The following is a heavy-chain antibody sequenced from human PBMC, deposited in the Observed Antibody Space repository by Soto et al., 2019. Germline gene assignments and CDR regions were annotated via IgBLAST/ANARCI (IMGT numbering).Heavy chain of an antibody. V-gene: IGHV3-7*04. CDR2: IKQDGSEK. Sequence: EVQLVESGGGLVQPGGSLSLSCAASGFTFISYWRTWVRQAPGKGLEWVANIKQDGSEKYYVDSVKGRFTISRDNAKNSLYLQMNSLRAEDTAVYYCARGWGLDPWGQGTLVTVSS. CDR1: GFTFISYW. J-gene: IGHJ5*02. CDR3: ARGWGLDP. D-gene: IGHD1-26*01.